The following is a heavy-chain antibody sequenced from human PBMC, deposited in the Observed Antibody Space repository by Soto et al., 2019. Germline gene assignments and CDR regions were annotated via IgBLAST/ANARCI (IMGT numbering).Heavy chain of an antibody. V-gene: IGHV3-23*01. Sequence: GSLRLSCAASGFTSSSYAMSWVRQAPGKGLEWVSAISGSGGSTYYADSVKGRFTISRDNSKNTLYLQMNSLRAEDAAVYSCAKAGYCVSTSCYFPFDYWGQGTLVTVSS. CDR1: GFTSSSYA. D-gene: IGHD2-2*01. J-gene: IGHJ4*02. CDR3: AKAGYCVSTSCYFPFDY. CDR2: ISGSGGST.